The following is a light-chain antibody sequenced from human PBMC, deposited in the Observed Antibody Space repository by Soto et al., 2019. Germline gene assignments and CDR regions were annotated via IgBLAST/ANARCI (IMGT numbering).Light chain of an antibody. CDR1: SSNIGAGYD. J-gene: IGLJ1*01. V-gene: IGLV1-40*01. CDR3: QSYYSSRSGANV. Sequence: QSVLTQPPSVSGAPGQRVTISCTGSSSNIGAGYDVHWYQQLPGTAPKLLIYGNSNRPSGVPDRFSGSKSGTSASLAITGLQADDEADYYCQSYYSSRSGANVFGTGTKLTVL. CDR2: GNS.